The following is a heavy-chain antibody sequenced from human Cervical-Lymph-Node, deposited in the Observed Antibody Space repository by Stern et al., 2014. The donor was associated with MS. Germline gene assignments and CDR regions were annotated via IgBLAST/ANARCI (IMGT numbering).Heavy chain of an antibody. CDR1: GFTFSSYS. V-gene: IGHV3-21*01. D-gene: IGHD2-2*01. CDR2: ISSSSSYI. Sequence: EDQLVESGGGLVKPGGSLRLSCAASGFTFSSYSMNWVRQAPGKGLEWVSSISSSSSYIYYADSVEGRFTISRDNAKNSLYVQMNSLRAEDPAVYYCAREDAPPHFDYWGQGTLVTVSS. J-gene: IGHJ4*02. CDR3: AREDAPPHFDY.